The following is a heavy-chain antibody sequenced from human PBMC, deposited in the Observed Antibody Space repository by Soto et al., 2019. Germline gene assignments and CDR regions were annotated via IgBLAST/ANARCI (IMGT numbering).Heavy chain of an antibody. Sequence: EVQLLEYGGGLVQRGESLRLSCVASGFTFNKYAMTWVRQATGKGLEWVSSISGSSSTTYYADSVKGRFTISRDNSKNTVYLHMNTLSTEDTAVYYCAPTRYDYGDDAVGYWGQGTLVTVSS. D-gene: IGHD4-17*01. V-gene: IGHV3-23*01. J-gene: IGHJ4*01. CDR3: APTRYDYGDDAVGY. CDR1: GFTFNKYA. CDR2: ISGSSSTT.